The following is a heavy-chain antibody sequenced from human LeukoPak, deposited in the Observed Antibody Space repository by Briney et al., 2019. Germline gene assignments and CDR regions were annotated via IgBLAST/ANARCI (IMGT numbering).Heavy chain of an antibody. CDR1: GYTFVTYG. CDR3: ARASFDH. V-gene: IGHV1-18*01. CDR2: ISTYNGNT. J-gene: IGHJ4*02. Sequence: ASVKVSCKASGYTFVTYGINWVQQAPGQGPEWTGWISTYNGNTKYALKFQDRVTLTRDTSTTTAYMELKSLTSDDRAVYYCARASFDHWGQGTLVIVSS.